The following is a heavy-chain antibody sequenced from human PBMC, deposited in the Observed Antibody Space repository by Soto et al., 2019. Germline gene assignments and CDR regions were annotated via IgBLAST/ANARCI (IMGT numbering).Heavy chain of an antibody. CDR3: ARGKWNRMITRYYYYMDV. Sequence: SETLSLTCAVYGGSFSGYYWSWIRQPPGKGLEWIGEINHSGSTNYNPSLKSRVTISVDTSKNQFSLKLSSVTAADTAVYYCARGKWNRMITRYYYYMDVWGKGTTVTVSS. J-gene: IGHJ6*03. CDR2: INHSGST. V-gene: IGHV4-34*01. CDR1: GGSFSGYY. D-gene: IGHD1-1*01.